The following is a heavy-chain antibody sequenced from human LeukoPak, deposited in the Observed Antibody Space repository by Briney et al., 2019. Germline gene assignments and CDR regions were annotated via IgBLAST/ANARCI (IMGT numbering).Heavy chain of an antibody. D-gene: IGHD6-19*01. Sequence: PSETLSLTCTVSGGSICSGDYYWSWIRQPPGKGLEWIGYIYYSGSTNYNPSLKSRVTISVDTSKNQFSLKLSSVTAADTAVYYCARQVVRSSGWYPKALDYWGQGTLVTVSS. CDR1: GGSICSGDYY. CDR3: ARQVVRSSGWYPKALDY. CDR2: IYYSGST. V-gene: IGHV4-61*08. J-gene: IGHJ4*02.